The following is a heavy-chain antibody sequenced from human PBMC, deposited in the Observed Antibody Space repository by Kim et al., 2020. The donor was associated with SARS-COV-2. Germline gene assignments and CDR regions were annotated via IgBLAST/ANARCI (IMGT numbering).Heavy chain of an antibody. V-gene: IGHV5-10-1*01. J-gene: IGHJ4*02. CDR1: GYNFSSYW. CDR3: ARAVYHFGSGSYYIY. Sequence: GESLKISCQGSGYNFSSYWISWVRQMPGKGLEWMGRIDPSDSFTDYSPPFRGHVSFSADKSIGTAYLQWSSLKASDTAVYYCARAVYHFGSGSYYIYWGQGTLVTVSS. D-gene: IGHD3-10*01. CDR2: IDPSDSFT.